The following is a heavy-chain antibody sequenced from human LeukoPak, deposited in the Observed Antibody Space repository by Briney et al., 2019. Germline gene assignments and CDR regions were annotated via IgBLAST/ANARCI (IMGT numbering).Heavy chain of an antibody. V-gene: IGHV4-61*02. D-gene: IGHD6-13*01. CDR3: ARGIATVD. CDR2: IYTSGST. Sequence: SETLSLTCTVSGGSISSGSYYWSWIRQPAGKGLEWIGRIYTSGSTNYNPSLKSRVTISVDTSKNQFSLKLSSVTAADTAVYYCARGIATVDWGQGTLVTVSS. CDR1: GGSISSGSYY. J-gene: IGHJ4*02.